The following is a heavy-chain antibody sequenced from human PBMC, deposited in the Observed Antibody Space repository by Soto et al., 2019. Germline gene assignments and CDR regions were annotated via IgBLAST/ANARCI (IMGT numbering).Heavy chain of an antibody. J-gene: IGHJ3*02. CDR2: ISAYNGNT. D-gene: IGHD3-3*01. V-gene: IGHV1-18*04. CDR3: AXDLLRFLEWSIPEAFDI. CDR1: GYTFTSYG. Sequence: ASVKVSCKASGYTFTSYGISWVRQALGQGLEWMGWISAYNGNTNYAQKLQGRVTMTTDTSTSTAYMELRSLRSDDTAVYYCAXDLLRFLEWSIPEAFDIWGRGTMVTVSS.